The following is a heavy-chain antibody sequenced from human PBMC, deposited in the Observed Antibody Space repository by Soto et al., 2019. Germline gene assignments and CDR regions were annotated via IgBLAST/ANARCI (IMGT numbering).Heavy chain of an antibody. J-gene: IGHJ4*02. Sequence: QVQLVESGGGVVQPGRSLRLSCAASGFTFSSYAMHWVRQAPGKGLEWVAVISYDGSNKYYADSVKGRFTISRDNSKNTLYLQMNSLRAEDTAVYYCAVMTPPHRWGQGTLVTVSS. CDR3: AVMTPPHR. V-gene: IGHV3-30-3*01. CDR1: GFTFSSYA. CDR2: ISYDGSNK. D-gene: IGHD2-21*02.